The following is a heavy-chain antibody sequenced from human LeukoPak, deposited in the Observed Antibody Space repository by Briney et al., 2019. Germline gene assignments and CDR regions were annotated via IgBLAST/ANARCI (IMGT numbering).Heavy chain of an antibody. J-gene: IGHJ4*02. D-gene: IGHD2-21*02. CDR1: GFTFSSYG. CDR3: AKDFRGGDCFNDY. V-gene: IGHV3-30*18. CDR2: ISYDGSNK. Sequence: GGSLRLSCAASGFTFSSYGMHWVRQAPGKGLEWVAVISYDGSNKYYADSVKGRFTISRDNSKNTLYLQMNSLRAEDTAVYYCAKDFRGGDCFNDYWGQGTLVTVSS.